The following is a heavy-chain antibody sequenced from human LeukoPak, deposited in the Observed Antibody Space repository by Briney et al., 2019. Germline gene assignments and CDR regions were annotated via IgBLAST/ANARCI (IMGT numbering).Heavy chain of an antibody. Sequence: GGFLRLSCAASGFTFSSYSMNWVRQAPGKGLEWVSSISSSSSYIYYADSVKGRFTISRDNAKNSLYLQMNSLRAEDTAVYYCAREDFWSGYPLYYFDYWGQGTLVTVSS. CDR3: AREDFWSGYPLYYFDY. J-gene: IGHJ4*02. V-gene: IGHV3-21*01. D-gene: IGHD3-3*01. CDR2: ISSSSSYI. CDR1: GFTFSSYS.